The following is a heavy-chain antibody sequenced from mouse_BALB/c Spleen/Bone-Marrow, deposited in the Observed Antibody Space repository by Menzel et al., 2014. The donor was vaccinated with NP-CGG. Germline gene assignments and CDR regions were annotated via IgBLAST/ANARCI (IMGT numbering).Heavy chain of an antibody. D-gene: IGHD2-1*01. V-gene: IGHV5-9-2*01. CDR3: ARQSGNYGYYYAMDY. CDR1: GFTFSSYG. J-gene: IGHJ4*01. CDR2: ISGGGSYT. Sequence: EVQGVESGGGLVKPGGSLKLSCAASGFTFSSYGMSWVRQTPEKRLEWVATISGGGSYTYYPDSVKGRFTISRDNAKNNLYLQMSSLRSEDTALYYCARQSGNYGYYYAMDYWGQGTSVTVSS.